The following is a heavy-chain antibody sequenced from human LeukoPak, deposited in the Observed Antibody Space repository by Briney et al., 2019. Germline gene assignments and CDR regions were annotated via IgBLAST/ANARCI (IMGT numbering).Heavy chain of an antibody. D-gene: IGHD5-18*01. CDR1: GFTFSSYG. CDR2: IWYDGSNK. CDR3: AKDRRTAMAPTRANNWFDP. V-gene: IGHV3-33*06. J-gene: IGHJ5*02. Sequence: PGGSLRLSCAASGFTFSSYGMHWVRQAPGKGLEWVAVIWYDGSNKYYADSVKGRFTISRDNSKNTLYPQMNSLRAEDTAVYYCAKDRRTAMAPTRANNWFDPWGQGTLVTVSS.